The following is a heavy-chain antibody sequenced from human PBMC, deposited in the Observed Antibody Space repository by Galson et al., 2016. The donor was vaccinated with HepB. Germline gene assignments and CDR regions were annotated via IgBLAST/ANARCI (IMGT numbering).Heavy chain of an antibody. D-gene: IGHD3-10*01. CDR1: GYTFTNYG. CDR3: ARSRGDGEYFEY. Sequence: SVKVSCKASGYTFTNYGISWVRQAPGQGLEWMGWISAYNGNTNYAQKLQDRVTMTTDTSTTTAYMELRSLRSDDTAVYYCARSRGDGEYFEYWGQGTQVTVSS. CDR2: ISAYNGNT. J-gene: IGHJ4*02. V-gene: IGHV1-18*01.